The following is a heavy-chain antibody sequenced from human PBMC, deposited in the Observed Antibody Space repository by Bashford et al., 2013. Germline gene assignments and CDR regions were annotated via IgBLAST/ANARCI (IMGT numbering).Heavy chain of an antibody. J-gene: IGHJ4*02. CDR1: GYTFTGYY. CDR3: ARDPAGVSWKYIPH. Sequence: ASVKVSCKASGYTFTGYYMHWVRQAPGQGLEWMGRINPNSGGTNYAQKFQGRVTMTRDTSISTAYMELSRLRSDDTAVYYCARDPAGVSWKYIPHWGQGTLVTVSS. D-gene: IGHD1-7*01. CDR2: INPNSGGT. V-gene: IGHV1-2*06.